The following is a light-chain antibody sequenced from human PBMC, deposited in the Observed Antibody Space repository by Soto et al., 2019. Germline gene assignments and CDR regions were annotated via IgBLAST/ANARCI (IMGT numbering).Light chain of an antibody. CDR2: AAS. CDR3: QQSYSTPVT. CDR1: QSISSY. Sequence: DIQMTPSPSSLSASVGDRVTITCRASQSISSYLNWYQQKPGKAPKLLIYAASSLQSGVPSRFSGSGSGTDFTLTISSLQPEDFATYYCQQSYSTPVTFGQGTKLDI. V-gene: IGKV1-39*01. J-gene: IGKJ2*01.